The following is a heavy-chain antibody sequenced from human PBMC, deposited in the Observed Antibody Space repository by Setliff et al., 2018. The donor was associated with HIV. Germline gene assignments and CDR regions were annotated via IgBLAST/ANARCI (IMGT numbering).Heavy chain of an antibody. Sequence: SETLSLTCTVSGGSFSSTTYSWGWIRQPPGMGLRWIGSIHSSGTTYYNPSLKSRVAISVDTSRSQFSLKLRSVTAADTAVYYCARHKTNYDFYAFDVWGKGTMV. CDR3: ARHKTNYDFYAFDV. J-gene: IGHJ3*01. V-gene: IGHV4-39*01. CDR1: GGSFSSTTYS. D-gene: IGHD3-3*01. CDR2: IHSSGTT.